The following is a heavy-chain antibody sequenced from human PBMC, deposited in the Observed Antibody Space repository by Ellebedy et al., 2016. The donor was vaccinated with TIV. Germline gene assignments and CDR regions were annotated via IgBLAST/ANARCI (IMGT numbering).Heavy chain of an antibody. CDR1: GFTFDDYA. V-gene: IGHV3-9*01. CDR3: AKDLYGDYDYFYYGMDV. D-gene: IGHD4-17*01. J-gene: IGHJ6*02. Sequence: PGGSLRLSCAASGFTFDDYAMHRVRQAPGKGLEWVSGISWNSGSIGYADSVKGRFTISRDNAENSLFLQMNSLRAEDTALYFCAKDLYGDYDYFYYGMDVWGQGTTVTVSS. CDR2: ISWNSGSI.